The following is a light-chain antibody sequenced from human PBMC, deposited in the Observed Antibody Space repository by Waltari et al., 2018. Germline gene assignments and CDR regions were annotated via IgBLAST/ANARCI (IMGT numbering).Light chain of an antibody. Sequence: QAVLTQPPSVSAAPGQTVTISCSGTTSNIGDNSVSWYQQFPGTAPKLLIYDVDSRPAGIPDRFSGSKSGTSATLTITGLKTGDEADYYCGTWDGSLSVGVFGGGTKLTVL. CDR3: GTWDGSLSVGV. J-gene: IGLJ2*01. CDR2: DVD. V-gene: IGLV1-51*01. CDR1: TSNIGDNS.